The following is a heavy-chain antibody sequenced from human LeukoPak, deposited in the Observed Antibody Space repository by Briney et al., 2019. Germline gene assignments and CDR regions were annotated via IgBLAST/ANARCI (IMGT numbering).Heavy chain of an antibody. D-gene: IGHD3-10*01. J-gene: IGHJ4*02. CDR2: INHSGST. V-gene: IGHV4-34*01. CDR3: ARQDYYGSGSYYKEGDY. CDR1: GGSFSGYY. Sequence: SETLSLTCAVYGGSFSGYYWSWIRQPPGKGLEWIGEINHSGSTNYDPSLKSRVTISVDTSKNQFSLKLSSVTAADTAVYYCARQDYYGSGSYYKEGDYWGQGTLVTVSS.